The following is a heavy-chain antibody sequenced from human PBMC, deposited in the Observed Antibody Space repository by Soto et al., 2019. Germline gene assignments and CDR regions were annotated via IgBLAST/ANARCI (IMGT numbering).Heavy chain of an antibody. V-gene: IGHV1-2*02. CDR1: GYIFTGYS. D-gene: IGHD6-19*01. CDR3: ASEASAVLSLDY. CDR2: FNPNSGDT. J-gene: IGHJ4*02. Sequence: QVQLVQSGAEVKKPGASVKVSCKASGYIFTGYSMHWVRQAPGQGLEWMGWFNPNSGDTIYAQKFQGRVSLTRDTSISTAYMVLSSLRSDDTALYYCASEASAVLSLDYWGQGTLVTVSS.